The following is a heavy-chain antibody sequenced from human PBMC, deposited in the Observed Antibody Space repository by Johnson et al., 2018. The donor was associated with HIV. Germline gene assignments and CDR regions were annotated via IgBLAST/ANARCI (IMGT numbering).Heavy chain of an antibody. D-gene: IGHD3-22*01. CDR3: AKDFYDSSGYYICAFDI. J-gene: IGHJ3*02. CDR2: ISYDGSNK. CDR1: GFTFTSYG. Sequence: QVQLVESGGGVVQPGRSLRLSCAASGFTFTSYGMHWVRQAPGKGLEWVAVISYDGSNKYYADSMKGRFTISRDNSKNTLYLQMNSLRAEDTAVYYCAKDFYDSSGYYICAFDIWGQGTMVTVSS. V-gene: IGHV3-30*18.